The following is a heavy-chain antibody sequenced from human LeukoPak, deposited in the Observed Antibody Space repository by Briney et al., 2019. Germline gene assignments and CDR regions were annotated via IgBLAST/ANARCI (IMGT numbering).Heavy chain of an antibody. CDR2: IYTSGNT. J-gene: IGHJ4*02. D-gene: IGHD4-23*01. V-gene: IGHV4-4*07. CDR3: ARIPFYGGSFHFDY. Sequence: SETLSLTCTVSGDSIGSYYWSWIRQPAGKGLEWAGHIYTSGNTNYNPSLKSRVTMSVDTSKNQFSLKLSSVTAADTAVYYCARIPFYGGSFHFDYWGQGTLVTVSS. CDR1: GDSIGSYY.